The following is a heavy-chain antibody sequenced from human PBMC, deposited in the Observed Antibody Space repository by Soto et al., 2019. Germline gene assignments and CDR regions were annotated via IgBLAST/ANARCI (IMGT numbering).Heavy chain of an antibody. J-gene: IGHJ4*02. CDR3: ARDSGSGGDFDY. CDR1: GGTFSSYA. Sequence: ASVKVSCKASGGTFSSYAISWVRQAPGQGLEWMGGIIPIFGTANYAQKFQGRVTITADESTSTAYMELSSLRSEDTAVYYCARDSGSGGDFDYRGQGTLVTVSS. CDR2: IIPIFGTA. V-gene: IGHV1-69*13. D-gene: IGHD6-19*01.